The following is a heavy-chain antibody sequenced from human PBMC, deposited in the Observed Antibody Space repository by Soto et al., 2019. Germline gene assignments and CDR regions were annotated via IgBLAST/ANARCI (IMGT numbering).Heavy chain of an antibody. V-gene: IGHV5-51*01. J-gene: IGHJ5*02. CDR3: ARRYYGSGSFTPYNWFDP. Sequence: GESLKISCKGSGYSFTSYWIGWVRQMPGKGLEWMGIIYPGDSDTRYSPSFQGQVTISADKSISTAYLQWSSLKASDTAIYFFARRYYGSGSFTPYNWFDPWGQGTLVTVSS. CDR1: GYSFTSYW. CDR2: IYPGDSDT. D-gene: IGHD3-10*01.